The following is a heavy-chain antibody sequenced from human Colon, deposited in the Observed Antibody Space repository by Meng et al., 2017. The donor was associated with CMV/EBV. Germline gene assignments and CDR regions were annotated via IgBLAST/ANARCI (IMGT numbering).Heavy chain of an antibody. V-gene: IGHV4-4*01. CDR3: ADPPAGL. CDR2: IFHSGAS. CDR1: GGSLIGTNW. J-gene: IGHJ4*02. D-gene: IGHD3-16*01. Sequence: LSLTCVVSGGSLIGTNWWNWVRQPPGGGLEWIGEIFHSGASNYNPSLKSRATISIDNSKNQFSLRLTSVTIADTAVYFCADPPAGLWGQGVLVTVSS.